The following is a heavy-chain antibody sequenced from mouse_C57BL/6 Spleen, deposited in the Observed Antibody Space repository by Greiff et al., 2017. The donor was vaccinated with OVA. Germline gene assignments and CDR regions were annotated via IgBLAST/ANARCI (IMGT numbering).Heavy chain of an antibody. V-gene: IGHV3-6*01. CDR1: GYSITSGYY. D-gene: IGHD4-1*02. CDR3: ARAQVGGFDV. Sequence: EVQLVESGPGLVKPSQSLSLPCSVTGYSITSGYYWNWIRQFPGNKLEWMGYISYDGSNNYNPSLKNRISITRDTSKNQFFLKLNSVTTEDTATYYCARAQVGGFDVWGTGTTVTVSS. J-gene: IGHJ1*03. CDR2: ISYDGSN.